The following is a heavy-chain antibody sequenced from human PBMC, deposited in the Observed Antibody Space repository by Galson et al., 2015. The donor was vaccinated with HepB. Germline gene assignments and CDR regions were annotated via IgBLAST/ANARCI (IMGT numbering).Heavy chain of an antibody. CDR1: GDSVSSNSAA. V-gene: IGHV6-1*01. Sequence: CAISGDSVSSNSAAWNWIRQSPSRGLEWLGRTYYRSKWYNDYAVSVKSRIIINPDTSKNQFSLQLNSVTPKDTAVYYCARSVYSSGWYKNYYYYYMDVWGKGTTVTVSS. CDR2: TYYRSKWYN. D-gene: IGHD6-19*01. CDR3: ARSVYSSGWYKNYYYYYMDV. J-gene: IGHJ6*03.